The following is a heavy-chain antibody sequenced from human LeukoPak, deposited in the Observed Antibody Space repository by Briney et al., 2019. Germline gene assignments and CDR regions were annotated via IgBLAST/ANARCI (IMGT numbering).Heavy chain of an antibody. J-gene: IGHJ4*02. Sequence: GGSLRLSCAASGFTFSSYAMSWVRQAPGKGLEWVSVISGSGGSTYYADSVKGRFTISRDNSKNTLYLQMNSLRAEDTAVYYCARAAAVAGTESFFDYWGQGTLVTVSS. CDR3: ARAAAVAGTESFFDY. D-gene: IGHD6-19*01. CDR1: GFTFSSYA. V-gene: IGHV3-23*01. CDR2: ISGSGGST.